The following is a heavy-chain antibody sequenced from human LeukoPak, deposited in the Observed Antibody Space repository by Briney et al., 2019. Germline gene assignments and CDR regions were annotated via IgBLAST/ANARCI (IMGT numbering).Heavy chain of an antibody. J-gene: IGHJ4*02. D-gene: IGHD4-23*01. CDR2: IYYSGST. Sequence: PSETLSLTCTVSGGSISSYYWSWIRQPPGKGLEWIGYIYYSGSTNYNPSLKSRVTISVDTSKNQFSLKLSSVTAADTAVYYCARLHYGGNSIDYWGQGTLVTVSS. V-gene: IGHV4-59*08. CDR1: GGSISSYY. CDR3: ARLHYGGNSIDY.